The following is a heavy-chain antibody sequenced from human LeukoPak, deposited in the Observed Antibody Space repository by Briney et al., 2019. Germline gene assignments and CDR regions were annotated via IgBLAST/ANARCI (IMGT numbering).Heavy chain of an antibody. CDR3: ARDNNVVVPAAIVYNWFDP. D-gene: IGHD2-2*02. V-gene: IGHV3-30*04. CDR2: ISYDGSNK. J-gene: IGHJ5*02. Sequence: GGSLRVSCAASGFTFSSYAMHWVRQARGKGLEWVAVISYDGSNKYYADSVKGRLTISRDNSKNTLYLQMNSLRAEDTAVYYCARDNNVVVPAAIVYNWFDPWGQGTLVTVSS. CDR1: GFTFSSYA.